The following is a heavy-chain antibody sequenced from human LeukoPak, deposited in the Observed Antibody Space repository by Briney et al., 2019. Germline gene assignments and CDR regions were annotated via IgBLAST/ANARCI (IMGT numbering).Heavy chain of an antibody. CDR3: AHYYYDSTSYYYFDY. Sequence: GGSLRLSCAASGFTFSSYWMSWVRQAPGKGLEWVANIKQDGSEKYYVDSVKGRFTISRDNSKDTLYLQMNSLRAEDTAVYYCAHYYYDSTSYYYFDYWGQGTLVTVSS. J-gene: IGHJ4*02. D-gene: IGHD3-22*01. V-gene: IGHV3-7*01. CDR2: IKQDGSEK. CDR1: GFTFSSYW.